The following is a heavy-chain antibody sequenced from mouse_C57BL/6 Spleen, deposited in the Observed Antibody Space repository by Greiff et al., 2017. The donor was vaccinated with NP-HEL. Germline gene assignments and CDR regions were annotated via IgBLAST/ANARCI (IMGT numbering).Heavy chain of an antibody. V-gene: IGHV1-78*01. D-gene: IGHD2-4*01. CDR1: GYTFTDHT. CDR3: ARSGNLHDYDVDFDV. Sequence: VQGVESDAELVKPGASVKISCKVSGYTFTDHTIHWMKQRPEQGLEWIGYIYPRDGSTKYNEKFKGKATLTADKSSSTAYMQLNSLTSEDSAVYFCARSGNLHDYDVDFDVWGTGTTVTVSS. CDR2: IYPRDGST. J-gene: IGHJ1*03.